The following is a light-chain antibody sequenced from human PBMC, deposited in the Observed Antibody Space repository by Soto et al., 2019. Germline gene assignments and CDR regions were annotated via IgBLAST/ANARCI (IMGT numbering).Light chain of an antibody. J-gene: IGKJ4*01. V-gene: IGKV3-20*01. CDR3: QQYGSSPLT. CDR1: QSVSSSY. CDR2: GAS. Sequence: EIVLTQSPGTLSLSPGERATLSCRASQSVSSSYLAWYQQKPGQAPRLLIYGASSRATGIPYRFSGSGSGTDFTLNISRLEPEDFAVYYCQQYGSSPLTFGGGTKVDIK.